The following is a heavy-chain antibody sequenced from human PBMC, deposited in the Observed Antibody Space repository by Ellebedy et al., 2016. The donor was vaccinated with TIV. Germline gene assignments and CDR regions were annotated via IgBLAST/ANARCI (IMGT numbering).Heavy chain of an antibody. V-gene: IGHV3-15*01. CDR3: ATAWGSSALDF. Sequence: PGGSLRLSCAASGFTFSNAWMTWVRQAPGKGLEWVGRIKSKTDGGTTYYATPVKGRFTISRDDSKNTLHLQMNSLKTWDTAIYYCATAWGSSALDFWGQGTMVTVSP. J-gene: IGHJ3*01. CDR2: IKSKTDGGTT. CDR1: GFTFSNAW. D-gene: IGHD1-26*01.